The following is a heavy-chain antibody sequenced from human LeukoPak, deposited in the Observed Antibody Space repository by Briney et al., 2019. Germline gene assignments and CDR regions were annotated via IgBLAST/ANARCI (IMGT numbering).Heavy chain of an antibody. CDR1: GGSISSSSYY. V-gene: IGHV4-61*02. D-gene: IGHD5-24*01. CDR2: IYTSGST. CDR3: ARGRVEMATIDFDY. Sequence: SETLSLTCTVSGGSISSSSYYWSWIRQPAGKGLEWIGRIYTSGSTNYNPSLKSRVTISVDTSKNQFSLKLSSVTAADTAMYYCARGRVEMATIDFDYWGQGTLVTVSS. J-gene: IGHJ4*02.